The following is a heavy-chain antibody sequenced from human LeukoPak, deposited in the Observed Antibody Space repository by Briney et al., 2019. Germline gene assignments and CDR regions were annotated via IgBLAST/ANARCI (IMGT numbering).Heavy chain of an antibody. Sequence: PGGSLRLSCAASGFTLSTYGMHWVRQAPGKGLEWVAVIWYDGSNKKHEDSVKGRFTISRDNSKNPLYLQINTLRTEDTALYYCARILVGASSFDYWGQGTLVTVSS. CDR3: ARILVGASSFDY. J-gene: IGHJ4*02. D-gene: IGHD1-26*01. V-gene: IGHV3-33*01. CDR1: GFTLSTYG. CDR2: IWYDGSNK.